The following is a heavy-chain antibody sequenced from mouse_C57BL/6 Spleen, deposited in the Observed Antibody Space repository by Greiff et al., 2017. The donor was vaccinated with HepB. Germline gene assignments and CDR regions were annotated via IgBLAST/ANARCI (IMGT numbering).Heavy chain of an antibody. CDR1: GYTFTDYE. D-gene: IGHD1-1*01. V-gene: IGHV1-15*01. CDR3: TRHTVVEDFDV. Sequence: QVQLQQSGAELVRPGASVTLSCKASGYTFTDYEMHWVKQTPVHGLEWIGAIDPETGGTAYNQKFKGKAILTADKSSSTAYMELRSLTSEDSAVYYCTRHTVVEDFDVWGTGTTVTVSS. J-gene: IGHJ1*03. CDR2: IDPETGGT.